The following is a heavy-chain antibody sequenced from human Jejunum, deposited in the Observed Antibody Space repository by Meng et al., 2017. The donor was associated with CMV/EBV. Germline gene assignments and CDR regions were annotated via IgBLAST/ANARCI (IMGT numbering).Heavy chain of an antibody. CDR3: AATSGSSY. Sequence: LRLSCASSGLTFSTFWMSWFRQAPGKGLEWVAHIKQDGSEKYYVDSVKGRFTISRDNTENSLFLQMNTLRAEDTAVYYCAATSGSSYWGQGALVTVSS. D-gene: IGHD6-6*01. V-gene: IGHV3-7*01. CDR1: GLTFSTFW. J-gene: IGHJ4*02. CDR2: IKQDGSEK.